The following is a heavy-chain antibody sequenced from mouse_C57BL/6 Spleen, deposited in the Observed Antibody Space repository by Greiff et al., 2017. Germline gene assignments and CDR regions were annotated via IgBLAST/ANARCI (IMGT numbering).Heavy chain of an antibody. CDR2: INPSSGYT. J-gene: IGHJ3*01. CDR3: ATNYGSSYDLFAY. D-gene: IGHD1-1*01. Sequence: VQLQQSGAELAKPGASVKLSCKASGYTFTSYWMHWVKQRPGQGLEWIGYINPSSGYTKYNQKFKDKATLTADKSSSTAYMQLSSLTYEDSAVYYCATNYGSSYDLFAYWGQGTLVTVSA. CDR1: GYTFTSYW. V-gene: IGHV1-7*01.